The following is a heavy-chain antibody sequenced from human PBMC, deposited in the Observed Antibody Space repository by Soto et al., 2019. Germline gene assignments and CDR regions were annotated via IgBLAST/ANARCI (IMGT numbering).Heavy chain of an antibody. D-gene: IGHD2-2*01. CDR2: IYYSGST. J-gene: IGHJ4*02. V-gene: IGHV4-59*01. Sequence: RWIRQPPGKGLEWIGYIYYSGSTNYNPSLKSRVTISVDTSKNQFSLKLSSVTAADTAVYYRARVEERVAMPSGYWGQGTLVTVSS. CDR3: ARVEERVAMPSGY.